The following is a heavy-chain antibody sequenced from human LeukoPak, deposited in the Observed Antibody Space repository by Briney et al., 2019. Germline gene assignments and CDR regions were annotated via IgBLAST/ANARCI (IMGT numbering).Heavy chain of an antibody. CDR2: ISAYNGNT. CDR1: GYTFTSYD. V-gene: IGHV1-18*01. CDR3: ARDRCRSTSCYFLWFDP. Sequence: ASVKVSCKASGYTFTSYDISWVRQAPGQGLEWMGWISAYNGNTNYAPKLQGRVTMTTDTSTSTAYMELRSLRSDDTAVYYCARDRCRSTSCYFLWFDPWRKGTLVTVSS. D-gene: IGHD2-2*01. J-gene: IGHJ5*02.